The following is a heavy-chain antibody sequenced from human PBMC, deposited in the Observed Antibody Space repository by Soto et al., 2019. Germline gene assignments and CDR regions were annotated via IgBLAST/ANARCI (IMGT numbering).Heavy chain of an antibody. CDR1: GGSISSGGYY. D-gene: IGHD3-10*01. CDR3: ARDFLLDYGSGSEYYFDY. V-gene: IGHV4-31*03. J-gene: IGHJ4*02. Sequence: QVQLQESGPGLVKPSQTLSLTCTVSGGSISSGGYYWSWIRQHPGKGLEWIGYIYYSGSTYYNPSLKSRVTISVDTSKNQCSLKLSSVTAADTAVYYCARDFLLDYGSGSEYYFDYWGQGTLVTVSS. CDR2: IYYSGST.